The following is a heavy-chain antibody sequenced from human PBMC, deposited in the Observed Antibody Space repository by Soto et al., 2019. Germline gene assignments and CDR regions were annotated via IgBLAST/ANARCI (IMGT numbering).Heavy chain of an antibody. J-gene: IGHJ3*02. CDR3: ARARLRAVYAFDI. V-gene: IGHV4-31*03. D-gene: IGHD5-12*01. Sequence: TLSLTCTISVGSVSSGAYYWTWIRQRPGKGLEWIGYIYYSGSTYYSPSLKSRLSISLDTSKNQFSLRLRSVTAADTAMYYCARARLRAVYAFDIWGQGTMVTVSS. CDR1: VGSVSSGAYY. CDR2: IYYSGST.